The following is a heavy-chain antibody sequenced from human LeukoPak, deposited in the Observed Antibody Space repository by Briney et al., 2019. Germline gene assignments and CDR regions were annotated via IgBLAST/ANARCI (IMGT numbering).Heavy chain of an antibody. Sequence: GGSLRLSSAASGFSFSSYGMHWVRQAPGKGLEWVAVIWFDGSNKYYADSVKGRFTISRDNSKNTLYLQMDSLRAEDTAVYYCARELPPVMKYYFDYWGQGTLVTVSS. V-gene: IGHV3-33*08. CDR1: GFSFSSYG. CDR2: IWFDGSNK. CDR3: ARELPPVMKYYFDY. J-gene: IGHJ4*02. D-gene: IGHD4-11*01.